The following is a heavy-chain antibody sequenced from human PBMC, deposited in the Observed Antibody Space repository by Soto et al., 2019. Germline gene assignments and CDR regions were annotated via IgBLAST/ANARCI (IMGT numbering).Heavy chain of an antibody. V-gene: IGHV1-8*01. CDR2: MNPNSGNT. Sequence: ASVKVSCKASGYTFTSYDINWVRQATGQGLEWMGWMNPNSGNTGYAQKLQGRVTMTRNTSISTAYMELSSLRSEDTAVYYCARGFGDNWDDAFDIWGQGTMVTVSS. CDR3: ARGFGDNWDDAFDI. D-gene: IGHD1-20*01. CDR1: GYTFTSYD. J-gene: IGHJ3*02.